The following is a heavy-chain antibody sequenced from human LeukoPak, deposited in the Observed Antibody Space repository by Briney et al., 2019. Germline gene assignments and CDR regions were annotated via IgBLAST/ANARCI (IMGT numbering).Heavy chain of an antibody. J-gene: IGHJ4*02. D-gene: IGHD4-17*01. CDR2: INSDGSST. V-gene: IGHV3-74*01. CDR1: GFSFSSYG. Sequence: PGGSLRLSCEASGFSFSSYGMHWVRQAPGKGLVWVSRINSDGSSTSYADSVKGRFTISRDNAKNTLYLQMNSLRAEDTAVYYCAFTTWGDYSAFDYWGQGTLVTVSS. CDR3: AFTTWGDYSAFDY.